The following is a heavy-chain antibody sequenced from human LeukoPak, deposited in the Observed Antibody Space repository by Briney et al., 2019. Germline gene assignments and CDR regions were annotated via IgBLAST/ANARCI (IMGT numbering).Heavy chain of an antibody. J-gene: IGHJ4*02. CDR3: ARNDGGSSSPDY. V-gene: IGHV4-39*07. CDR1: GGSISSSSYY. D-gene: IGHD6-6*01. Sequence: SETLSLTCTVSGGSISSSSYYWGWIRQPPGKGLEWIGTIYYSGSTYYNPSLKSRVTISVDTSKNQFSLKLSSVTAADTAVYYCARNDGGSSSPDYWGQGTLVTVS. CDR2: IYYSGST.